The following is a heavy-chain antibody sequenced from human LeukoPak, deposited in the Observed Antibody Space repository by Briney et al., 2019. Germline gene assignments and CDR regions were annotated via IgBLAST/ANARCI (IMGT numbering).Heavy chain of an antibody. D-gene: IGHD3-10*01. CDR1: GFTFRTFW. CDR3: VDGESLLY. CDR2: IKYNGYKK. J-gene: IGHJ4*02. Sequence: GGSLRLSCAVSGFTFRTFWRGWVRQAPGKGLEWVATIKYNGYKKHYVDFVRGLFTFSRDNDKNLLYLQMTSLGAEDKDVYQCVDGESLLYWGQGTLVSVSS. V-gene: IGHV3-7*03.